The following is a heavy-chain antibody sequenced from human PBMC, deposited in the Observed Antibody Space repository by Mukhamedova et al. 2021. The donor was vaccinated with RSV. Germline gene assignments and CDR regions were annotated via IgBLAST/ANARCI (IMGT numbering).Heavy chain of an antibody. CDR2: ISSDGSNE. D-gene: IGHD4-11*01. V-gene: IGHV3-30*18. J-gene: IGHJ4*02. CDR3: AKDVDDSDYGVFDY. Sequence: ISSDGSNENYADSLKGRFIASRDNSRNTLSLQLNSLRVEDTALYYCAKDVDDSDYGVFDYWGQGTLVTVSS.